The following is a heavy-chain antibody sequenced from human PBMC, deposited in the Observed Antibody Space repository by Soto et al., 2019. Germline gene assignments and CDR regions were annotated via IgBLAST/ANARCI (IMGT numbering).Heavy chain of an antibody. V-gene: IGHV1-46*01. CDR2: INPSGGIT. CDR3: ARGRGGELYDGMDV. CDR1: GYTFTSYY. J-gene: IGHJ6*02. D-gene: IGHD3-10*01. Sequence: QVQLVQSGAEVKKPGASVKVSCKASGYTFTSYYIHCVRQAPGQGLEWMGVINPSGGITSYAQKFQGRVTMARDTSTSTVSMELSSLISEDTAVYYWARGRGGELYDGMDVWGQGTTVTVSS.